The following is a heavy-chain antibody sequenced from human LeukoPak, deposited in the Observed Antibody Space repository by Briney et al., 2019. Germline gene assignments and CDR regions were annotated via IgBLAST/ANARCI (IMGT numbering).Heavy chain of an antibody. D-gene: IGHD1-26*01. V-gene: IGHV3-33*06. CDR2: IWYDGSNK. Sequence: PGRSLRLSCAASGFTFSSYGMHGVRQAPGKGLEWVAVIWYDGSNKYYADSVKGRFTISRDNSKNTLYLQMNSLRAEDTAVYYCAKDSTGGIGAFDIWGQGTMVTVSS. J-gene: IGHJ3*02. CDR1: GFTFSSYG. CDR3: AKDSTGGIGAFDI.